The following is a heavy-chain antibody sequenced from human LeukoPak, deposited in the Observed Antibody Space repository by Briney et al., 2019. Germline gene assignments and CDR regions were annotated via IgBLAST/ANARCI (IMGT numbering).Heavy chain of an antibody. D-gene: IGHD3/OR15-3a*01. CDR3: ARGRRWTPVNYYYGMDV. J-gene: IGHJ6*02. CDR1: GGSFSGYY. Sequence: PSETLSLTCAVYGGSFSGYYWSWIRQPPGKGLEWIGEINHSGSTNYNPSLKSRVTISVDTSKNQFSLKLSSVTAADTAVYYCARGRRWTPVNYYYGMDVWGQGTTVTVSS. CDR2: INHSGST. V-gene: IGHV4-34*01.